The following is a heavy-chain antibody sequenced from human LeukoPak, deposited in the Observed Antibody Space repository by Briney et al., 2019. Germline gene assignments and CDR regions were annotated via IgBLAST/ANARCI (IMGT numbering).Heavy chain of an antibody. D-gene: IGHD1-26*01. V-gene: IGHV3-74*01. CDR1: GFAFGSHW. CDR3: TRDGSGSRIPFDY. CDR2: IESDASNT. Sequence: PGGSLRLTCAASGFAFGSHWMHWVRQAPGKGLAWVARIESDASNTRYADSVKGRFTISRDNANKTLYLQMNSLRAEDTAVYYCTRDGSGSRIPFDYWGQGTLVTVSS. J-gene: IGHJ4*02.